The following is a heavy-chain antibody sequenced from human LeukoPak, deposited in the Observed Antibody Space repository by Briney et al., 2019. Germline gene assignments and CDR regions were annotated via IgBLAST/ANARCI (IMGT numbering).Heavy chain of an antibody. Sequence: GGSLRLSCAASGFTFSSYWMSWVRQAPGKGLEWVANIKQDGSEKYYVDSVKGRFTISRDNAKNSLYLQMNSLRAEDTAVYYCARGGGLYDILTGYYPESLFDYWGQGTLVTVSS. V-gene: IGHV3-7*04. CDR2: IKQDGSEK. D-gene: IGHD3-9*01. CDR1: GFTFSSYW. CDR3: ARGGGLYDILTGYYPESLFDY. J-gene: IGHJ4*02.